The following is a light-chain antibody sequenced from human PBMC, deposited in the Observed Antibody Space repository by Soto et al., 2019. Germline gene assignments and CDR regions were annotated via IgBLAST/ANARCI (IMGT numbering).Light chain of an antibody. CDR2: DVS. J-gene: IGLJ2*01. Sequence: QSVLTQPRSVSGSPGQSVAISCTGTSSDVGGYNYVSWYQQHPGKAPKLLIYDVSGRPSGVPDRFSGSKSGNTASLTISGLQAEDEADYYCCSYAGSSTSVFGGGTQLTVL. V-gene: IGLV2-11*01. CDR3: CSYAGSSTSV. CDR1: SSDVGGYNY.